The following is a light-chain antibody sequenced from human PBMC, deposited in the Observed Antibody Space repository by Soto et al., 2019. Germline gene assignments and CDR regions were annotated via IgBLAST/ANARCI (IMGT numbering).Light chain of an antibody. CDR2: AAP. CDR3: QQLKSYPLT. CDR1: QGISSS. V-gene: IGKV1-9*01. J-gene: IGKJ4*01. Sequence: DIQLAQAPCGLCASVVEVETVSWRASQGISSSLAWYQQRAGKAPKFLIYAAPTLQSGAPSRFSGSGSGTDFALTISSLQPEDSATYYCQQLKSYPLTFGGGTKVDIK.